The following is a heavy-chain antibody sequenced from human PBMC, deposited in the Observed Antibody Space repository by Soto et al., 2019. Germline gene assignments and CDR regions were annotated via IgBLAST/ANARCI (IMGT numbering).Heavy chain of an antibody. CDR3: AKDLHGDYYFDY. V-gene: IGHV3-23*01. CDR2: ISGSGGST. J-gene: IGHJ4*02. CDR1: GFTFSSYA. D-gene: IGHD4-17*01. Sequence: HPGGSLRLSCAASGFTFSSYAMSWVRQAPGKGLEWVSAISGSGGSTYYADSVKGRFTISRDNSKNTLYLQMNSLRAEDTAVYYCAKDLHGDYYFDYWGQGTLVTVSS.